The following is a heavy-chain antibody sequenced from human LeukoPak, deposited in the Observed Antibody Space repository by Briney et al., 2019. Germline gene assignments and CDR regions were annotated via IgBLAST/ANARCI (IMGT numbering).Heavy chain of an antibody. Sequence: GGSLKISCKGSGSSFTSYWISWVRQMPGKGLEWMGRIDPSDSYTNYSPSFQGHVTISADKSISTAYLQWSSLKASDTAMYYCARRRRSSRGGYSYHFDYWGQGTLVTVSS. CDR1: GSSFTSYW. CDR2: IDPSDSYT. V-gene: IGHV5-10-1*01. CDR3: ARRRRSSRGGYSYHFDY. D-gene: IGHD5-18*01. J-gene: IGHJ4*02.